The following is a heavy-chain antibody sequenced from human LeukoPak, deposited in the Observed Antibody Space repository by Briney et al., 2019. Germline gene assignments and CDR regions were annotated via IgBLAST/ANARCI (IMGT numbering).Heavy chain of an antibody. Sequence: GGSLRLSCAASGFTFSSYSMNWVRQAPGKGLEWVSSISSSSTYMYYADSMKGRFTISRDNAKNSLYLQMNSLGAEDTAVYYCARDRAIAVAGGIDYWGQGTLVTVSS. J-gene: IGHJ4*02. V-gene: IGHV3-21*01. CDR3: ARDRAIAVAGGIDY. CDR2: ISSSSTYM. CDR1: GFTFSSYS. D-gene: IGHD6-19*01.